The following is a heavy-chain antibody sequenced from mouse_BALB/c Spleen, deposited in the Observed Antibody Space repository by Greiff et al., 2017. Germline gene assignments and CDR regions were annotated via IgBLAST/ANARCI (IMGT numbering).Heavy chain of an antibody. J-gene: IGHJ3*01. D-gene: IGHD2-1*01. CDR1: GYSFTSYW. CDR2: INPSTGYT. Sequence: VQLQQPGAELVRPGASVKLSCKASGYSFTSYWMNWVKQRPGQGLEWIGYINPSTGYTEYNQKFKDKATLTADKSSSTAYMQLSSLTSEDSAVYYCARRGVYYGNYLAYWGQGTLVTVSA. CDR3: ARRGVYYGNYLAY. V-gene: IGHV1-4*01.